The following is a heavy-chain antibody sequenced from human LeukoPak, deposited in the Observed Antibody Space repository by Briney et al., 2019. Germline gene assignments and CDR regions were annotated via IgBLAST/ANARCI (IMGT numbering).Heavy chain of an antibody. V-gene: IGHV1-2*02. J-gene: IGHJ6*03. D-gene: IGHD6-13*01. CDR2: IDPNSGGT. CDR1: GYTFTGYY. CDR3: ARDLGSSRYDYYYYYMDV. Sequence: GASVKVSCKASGYTFTGYYMHWVRQAPGQGLEWMGWIDPNSGGTNYAQKFQGRVTMTRDTSISTAYMELSRLRSDDTAVYYCARDLGSSRYDYYYYYMDVWGKGTTVTISS.